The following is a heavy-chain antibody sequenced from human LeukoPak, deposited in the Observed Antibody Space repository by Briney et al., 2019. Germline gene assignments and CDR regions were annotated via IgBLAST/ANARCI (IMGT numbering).Heavy chain of an antibody. D-gene: IGHD3-22*01. J-gene: IGHJ3*02. CDR2: ISSRSSTI. V-gene: IGHV3-48*01. CDR1: GFTFSSYS. Sequence: GGSLRLSCAASGFTFSSYSMNWVRQAPGKGLEWVSYISSRSSTIYYADSVKGRFTISRDNAKNSLYLQMNSLRAEDTAVYYCARGLHYYDSGGYYYPDAFDIWGQGTMVTVSS. CDR3: ARGLHYYDSGGYYYPDAFDI.